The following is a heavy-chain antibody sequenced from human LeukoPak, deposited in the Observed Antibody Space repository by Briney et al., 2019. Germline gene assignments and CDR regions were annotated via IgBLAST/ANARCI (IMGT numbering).Heavy chain of an antibody. CDR2: IYPGDSDT. D-gene: IGHD3-9*01. CDR3: AGHSFENVDAFDV. J-gene: IGHJ3*01. Sequence: GESLKISCKASGFTFTNYWIGWVRQMPGKGLEWMGIIYPGDSDTRYSPSFQGHVTISADRSLNTAFMQWRSLKASDTAIYYCAGHSFENVDAFDVWGLGTVVTVSA. CDR1: GFTFTNYW. V-gene: IGHV5-51*01.